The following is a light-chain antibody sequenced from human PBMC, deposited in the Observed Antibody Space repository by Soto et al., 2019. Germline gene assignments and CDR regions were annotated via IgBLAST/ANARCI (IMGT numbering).Light chain of an antibody. CDR1: SSDVGGYNY. J-gene: IGLJ1*01. CDR3: SSYTSSSTFYV. Sequence: QSALTQPASVSGSPGQSITISCTGTSSDVGGYNYVSWYQQHPGKAPKLMIYEVSNRPSGVSTRFSGSKSGNTASLTISGLQAEDEADYYCSSYTSSSTFYVVGTGTKVTVL. CDR2: EVS. V-gene: IGLV2-14*01.